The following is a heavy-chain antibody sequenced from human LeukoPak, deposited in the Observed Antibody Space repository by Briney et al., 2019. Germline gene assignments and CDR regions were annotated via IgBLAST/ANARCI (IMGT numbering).Heavy chain of an antibody. CDR2: INPNSGGT. J-gene: IGHJ4*02. CDR1: GYTFTGYY. CDR3: ARGLLRDYYGSGSYNDY. D-gene: IGHD3-10*01. Sequence: ASVKVSCKASGYTFTGYYMHWVRQAPGQGLEWMGWINPNSGGTNYAQKFQGRVTMTRDMSISTAYMELSRLRSDDTAVYYCARGLLRDYYGSGSYNDYWGQGTLVTVSS. V-gene: IGHV1-2*02.